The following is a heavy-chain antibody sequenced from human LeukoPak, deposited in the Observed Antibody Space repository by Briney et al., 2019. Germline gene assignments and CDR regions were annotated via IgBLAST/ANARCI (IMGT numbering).Heavy chain of an antibody. CDR2: TYYRSKWYN. CDR1: GDSVSSNSAA. V-gene: IGHV6-1*01. D-gene: IGHD4-11*01. J-gene: IGHJ4*02. CDR3: ARKGTVTTPFDY. Sequence: SQTLSLTCAISGDSVSSNSAAWNWIRQSPSRGLEWLGRTYYRSKWYNDYAESVKSRITINSDISKNQFSLHLNSVTPEDTAVYYCARKGTVTTPFDYWGQGNLVTVSS.